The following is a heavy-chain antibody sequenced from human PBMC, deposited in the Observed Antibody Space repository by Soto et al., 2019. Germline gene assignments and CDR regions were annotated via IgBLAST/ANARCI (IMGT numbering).Heavy chain of an antibody. Sequence: QVQLQQWGAGLLKPSETLSLTCAVYGGSFSGYYWSWIRQPPGKGLEWIGEINHSGSTNYNPSLKSRVTISVDTSKNQFSLKLSSVTAADTAVYYCARTITSLGDYAYHYWGQGTLVTVSS. J-gene: IGHJ4*02. CDR2: INHSGST. D-gene: IGHD4-17*01. V-gene: IGHV4-34*01. CDR3: ARTITSLGDYAYHY. CDR1: GGSFSGYY.